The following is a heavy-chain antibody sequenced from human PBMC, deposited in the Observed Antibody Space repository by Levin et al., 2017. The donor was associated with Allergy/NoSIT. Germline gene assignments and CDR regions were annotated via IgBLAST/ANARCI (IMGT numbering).Heavy chain of an antibody. Sequence: PGGSLRLSCKASGYTFTSYGISWVRQAPGQGLEWMGWISAYNGNTNYAQKLQGRVTMTTDTSTSTAYMELRSLRSDDTAVYYCARVQFDFWSGYASFDYWGQGTLVTVSS. D-gene: IGHD3-3*01. CDR2: ISAYNGNT. V-gene: IGHV1-18*01. J-gene: IGHJ4*02. CDR1: GYTFTSYG. CDR3: ARVQFDFWSGYASFDY.